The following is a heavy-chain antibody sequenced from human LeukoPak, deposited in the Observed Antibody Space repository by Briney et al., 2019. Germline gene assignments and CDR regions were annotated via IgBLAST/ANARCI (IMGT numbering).Heavy chain of an antibody. D-gene: IGHD3-22*01. J-gene: IGHJ4*02. V-gene: IGHV4-59*01. CDR3: ARVRYESII. CDR1: GGAISSYY. CDR2: IYYTGRT. Sequence: PSETLSLTCTVSGGAISSYYWSWIRQPPGKGLEWIGHIYYTGRTNYNPSLKSRVTISVDTSKNQFSLKLSSVTAADTAVYYCARVRYESIIWGQGTLVTVSS.